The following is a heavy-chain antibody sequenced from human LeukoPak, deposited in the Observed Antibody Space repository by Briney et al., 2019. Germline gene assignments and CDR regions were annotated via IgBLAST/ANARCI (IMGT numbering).Heavy chain of an antibody. CDR3: ATDRGWRTSGYYLCYFEY. Sequence: GGSLRLSCAASGFIFTGYFMSWVRQAPGKGLEWVASIKHDGSEKYYVDSVRGRFTISRDNTKNLLYLQMSSLRAEDTAVYYCATDRGWRTSGYYLCYFEYWAQGTLVTFSS. V-gene: IGHV3-7*01. CDR2: IKHDGSEK. CDR1: GFIFTGYF. D-gene: IGHD3-3*01. J-gene: IGHJ4*02.